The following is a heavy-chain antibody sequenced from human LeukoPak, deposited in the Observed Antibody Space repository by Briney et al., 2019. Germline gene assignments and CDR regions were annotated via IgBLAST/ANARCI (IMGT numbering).Heavy chain of an antibody. CDR2: INNNGGST. J-gene: IGHJ4*02. D-gene: IGHD3-10*01. Sequence: GGSLRLSCSASGFTFSRCAMHWVRQAPGKGLGYVSAINNNGGSTYYADSVKGRFTISSDNSKNTLYLQMSSLRAEDTAVYYCVKRDGSGSYDYWGQGTLVTVSS. V-gene: IGHV3-64D*06. CDR1: GFTFSRCA. CDR3: VKRDGSGSYDY.